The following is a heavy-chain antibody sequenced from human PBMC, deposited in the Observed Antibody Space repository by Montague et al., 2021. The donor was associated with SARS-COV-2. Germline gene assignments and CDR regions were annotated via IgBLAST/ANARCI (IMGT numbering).Heavy chain of an antibody. J-gene: IGHJ5*02. D-gene: IGHD4-17*01. Sequence: SETLSLTCTVSGGSISSSSYYWGWIRQPPGKGLEWIGSIYYSGSTYYXXXLKSRVTISVDTSKNQFSLKLSSVTAADTAVYYCARDGGTVTTFLGAGYVRGGLNWFDPWGQGTLVTVSS. CDR1: GGSISSSSYY. CDR2: IYYSGST. V-gene: IGHV4-39*07. CDR3: ARDGGTVTTFLGAGYVRGGLNWFDP.